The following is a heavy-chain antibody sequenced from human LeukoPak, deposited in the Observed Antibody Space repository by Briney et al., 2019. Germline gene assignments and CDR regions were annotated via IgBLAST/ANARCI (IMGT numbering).Heavy chain of an antibody. CDR2: INHDGGLK. V-gene: IGHV3-7*01. J-gene: IGHJ4*02. D-gene: IGHD5-18*01. CDR1: GFTFSNYW. CDR3: ARGSGYSYSFTGRERTKSRLDY. Sequence: GGSLRLSCAASGFTFSNYWMSWVRQAPGKGLEWVANINHDGGLKYYVDSVKGRFTISRDNAKKSLYLQMNSLRAEDTAVYYCARGSGYSYSFTGRERTKSRLDYWGQGTLVTVSS.